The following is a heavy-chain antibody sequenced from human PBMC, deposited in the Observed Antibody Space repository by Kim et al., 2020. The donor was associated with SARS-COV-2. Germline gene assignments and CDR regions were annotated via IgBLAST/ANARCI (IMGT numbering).Heavy chain of an antibody. D-gene: IGHD2-21*02. Sequence: SETLSLTCTVSGGSISSGGYYWSWIRQHPGKGLEWIGYIYYSGSTYYNPSLKSRVTISVDTSKNQFSLKLSSVTAADTAVYYCARGPYCGGDCYSHYYYYGMDVWGQGTTVTVSS. CDR1: GGSISSGGYY. J-gene: IGHJ6*02. CDR3: ARGPYCGGDCYSHYYYYGMDV. CDR2: IYYSGST. V-gene: IGHV4-31*03.